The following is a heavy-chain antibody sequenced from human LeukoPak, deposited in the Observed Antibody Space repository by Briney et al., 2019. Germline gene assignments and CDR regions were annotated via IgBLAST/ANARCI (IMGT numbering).Heavy chain of an antibody. Sequence: GGSLRLSCAASGFILSDHYMDWVRQAPGKGLEWVAVISYDGSNKYYADSVKGRFTISRDNSKNTLYLQMNSLRAEDTAVYYCARGYSGSYKGIDYWGQGTLVTVSS. CDR3: ARGYSGSYKGIDY. CDR2: ISYDGSNK. CDR1: GFILSDHY. D-gene: IGHD1-26*01. J-gene: IGHJ4*02. V-gene: IGHV3-30-3*01.